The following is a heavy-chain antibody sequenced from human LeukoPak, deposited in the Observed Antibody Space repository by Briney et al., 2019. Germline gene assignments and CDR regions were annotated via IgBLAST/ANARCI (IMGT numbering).Heavy chain of an antibody. V-gene: IGHV5-51*01. CDR3: ARRAVGAPDYYYYYYMDG. Sequence: GESLKISCQGSGYSFTNYWIAWVRQMPGRGLEWMGIIYPGDSDTRYSPSFQGQVTISADKSISTAYLQWSSLKASDTAMYYCARRAVGAPDYYYYYYMDGWGKGTKVTVSS. CDR1: GYSFTNYW. CDR2: IYPGDSDT. D-gene: IGHD1-26*01. J-gene: IGHJ6*03.